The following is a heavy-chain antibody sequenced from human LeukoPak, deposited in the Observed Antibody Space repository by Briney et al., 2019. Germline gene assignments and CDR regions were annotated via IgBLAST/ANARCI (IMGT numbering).Heavy chain of an antibody. Sequence: GGSLRLSCAASGFTVSSNYMSWVRQAPGKGLEWVSVIYSGGSTYYADSVKGRFTISRDNSKNTLYLQMNSLRAEDTAVYYCARVGVYYGSGSYHYYFDYWGQGTLVTVSS. D-gene: IGHD3-10*01. V-gene: IGHV3-66*01. CDR1: GFTVSSNY. CDR3: ARVGVYYGSGSYHYYFDY. CDR2: IYSGGST. J-gene: IGHJ4*02.